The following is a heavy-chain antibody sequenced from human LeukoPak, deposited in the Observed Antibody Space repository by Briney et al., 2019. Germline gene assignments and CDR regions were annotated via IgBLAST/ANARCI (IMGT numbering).Heavy chain of an antibody. CDR1: GYTFTSYD. V-gene: IGHV1-8*03. Sequence: ASVKVSCKASGYTFTSYDINWVRQAPGQGLEWMGWMNPNSGNTGYAQKFQGRVTITRNTSISTAYMELSSLRSEDTAVYYWARVGWLRYGRPGGVNWFDPWGQGTLVTVSS. D-gene: IGHD5-12*01. CDR2: MNPNSGNT. CDR3: ARVGWLRYGRPGGVNWFDP. J-gene: IGHJ5*02.